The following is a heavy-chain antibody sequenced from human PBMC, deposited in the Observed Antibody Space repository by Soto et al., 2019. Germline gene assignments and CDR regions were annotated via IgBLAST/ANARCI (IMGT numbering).Heavy chain of an antibody. V-gene: IGHV4-31*03. CDR2: IYYSGST. CDR1: AGSISSGGYY. D-gene: IGHD2-2*02. J-gene: IGHJ6*02. CDR3: ARVRSRCSSTSCYTHYYYYGMDV. Sequence: SETLSLTCTVSAGSISSGGYYWSWIRQHPGKGLEWIGYIYYSGSTYYNPSLKSRVTISVDTSKNQFSLKLSSVTAADTAVYYCARVRSRCSSTSCYTHYYYYGMDVWGQGPTVT.